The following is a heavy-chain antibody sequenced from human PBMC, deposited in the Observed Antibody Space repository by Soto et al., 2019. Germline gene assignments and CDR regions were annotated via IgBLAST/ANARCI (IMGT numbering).Heavy chain of an antibody. CDR3: ARGRIQLWYPFDY. Sequence: LRLSCAASGFTFSSYSMNWVRQAPGKGLEWIGCIYYSGNTYYNPSLKRRFSISVDTSKNQFSLQLSSVTVADTAVYYCARGRIQLWYPFDYWVQGTLVTVSS. D-gene: IGHD5-18*01. V-gene: IGHV4-30-4*08. J-gene: IGHJ4*02. CDR2: IYYSGNT. CDR1: GFTFSSYS.